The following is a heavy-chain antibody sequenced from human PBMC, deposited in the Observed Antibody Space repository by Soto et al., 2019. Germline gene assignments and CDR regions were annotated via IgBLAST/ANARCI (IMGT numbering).Heavy chain of an antibody. V-gene: IGHV1-3*01. CDR1: GYTFTSYA. Sequence: GASVKVSYKASGYTFTSYAMHWVRQAPGQRLEWMGWINAGNGNTKYSQKFQGRVTITRDTSASTAYMELSSLRSEDTAVYYCARDHIRSSSSGNWFDPWGQGTLVTVSS. CDR2: INAGNGNT. J-gene: IGHJ5*02. CDR3: ARDHIRSSSSGNWFDP. D-gene: IGHD6-6*01.